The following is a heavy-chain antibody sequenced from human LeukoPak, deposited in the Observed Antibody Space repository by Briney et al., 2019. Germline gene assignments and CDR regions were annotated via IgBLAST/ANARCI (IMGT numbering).Heavy chain of an antibody. D-gene: IGHD3-3*01. CDR1: GFTFIDAW. CDR3: TTDEWS. J-gene: IGHJ4*02. CDR2: IKSKTHGGTT. Sequence: GRSLRLSCAASGFTFIDAWMSWVRQAPGKGLESVGRIKSKTHGGTTDYPAPVKGRFTISRDDSMNTLYLQMNSLKTEDTAMYYCTTDEWSWGQGILVTVSS. V-gene: IGHV3-15*01.